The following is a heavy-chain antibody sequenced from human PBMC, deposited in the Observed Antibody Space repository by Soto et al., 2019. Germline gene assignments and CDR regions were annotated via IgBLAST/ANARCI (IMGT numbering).Heavy chain of an antibody. Sequence: SGPTLVNPTQTLTLTCTFSGFSFTTTGVAVGWIRQTPGGALEWLTLIYYNDDRRFSPSLKTRLTITGDTSKNQVVLTMTNVDPVDAATYYCEKSPDSSPSDYWGQGTLVTVSS. V-gene: IGHV2-5*01. CDR2: IYYNDDR. D-gene: IGHD5-18*01. CDR1: GFSFTTTGVA. CDR3: EKSPDSSPSDY. J-gene: IGHJ4*02.